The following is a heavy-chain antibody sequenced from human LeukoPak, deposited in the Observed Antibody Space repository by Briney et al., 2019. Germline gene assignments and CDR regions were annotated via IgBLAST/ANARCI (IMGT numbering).Heavy chain of an antibody. V-gene: IGHV1-2*06. CDR2: INPNSGGT. CDR1: GYTFTGYY. D-gene: IGHD3-16*01. CDR3: AGGVLHGGGNWFDP. Sequence: EASVKVSCKAPGYTFTGYYMHWLRQAPGQGLEWMGRINPNSGGTYYAQKFRSRVTMTRDTSISTAYMELASLISDDTAVYYCAGGVLHGGGNWFDPWGQGTLVTVSS. J-gene: IGHJ5*02.